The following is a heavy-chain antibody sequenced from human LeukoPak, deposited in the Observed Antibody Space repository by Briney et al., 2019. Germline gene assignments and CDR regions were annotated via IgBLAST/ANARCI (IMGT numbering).Heavy chain of an antibody. CDR1: GYTFTDYF. D-gene: IGHD6-13*01. CDR3: ARDIAPVGAWWFAP. V-gene: IGHV1-2*02. Sequence: VASVKVSCKASGYTFTDYFIHWMRQAPGQGLEWMGWIKPTDGGTKYAQNFQGRVTITRDTSITTAYMELNSLTSDNTAVYYCARDIAPVGAWWFAPWGQGTLVTVSS. J-gene: IGHJ5*02. CDR2: IKPTDGGT.